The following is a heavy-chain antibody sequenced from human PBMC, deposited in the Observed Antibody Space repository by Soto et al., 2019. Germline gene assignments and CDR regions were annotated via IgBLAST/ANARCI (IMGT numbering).Heavy chain of an antibody. D-gene: IGHD1-20*01. CDR2: IIPIFGTA. Sequence: QVQMVQSGAEVKKPGSSVKVSCKASGGTFSSYAISWVRQAPGQGLEWMGGIIPIFGTANYAQKFQGRVTITADKSTSTAYMELSSLTSQDTAVYYCARDSGLGLTGTTGLGVYWGQGTLVTVSS. J-gene: IGHJ4*02. CDR3: ARDSGLGLTGTTGLGVY. CDR1: GGTFSSYA. V-gene: IGHV1-69*06.